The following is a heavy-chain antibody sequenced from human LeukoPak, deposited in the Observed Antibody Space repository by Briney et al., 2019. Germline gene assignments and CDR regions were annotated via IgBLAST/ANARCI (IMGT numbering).Heavy chain of an antibody. V-gene: IGHV3-23*01. D-gene: IGHD3-10*01. CDR3: AKVPSSLWFGELSGANWFDP. CDR2: TSGSGGST. J-gene: IGHJ5*02. CDR1: GFTFSRYG. Sequence: GGSLRLSCAASGFTFSRYGMSWVRQAPGEGLEWVSATSGSGGSTYYADSVKGRFTISRDNSKYTLYLQMNSLRAEDTAVYYCAKVPSSLWFGELSGANWFDPWGQGTLVTVSS.